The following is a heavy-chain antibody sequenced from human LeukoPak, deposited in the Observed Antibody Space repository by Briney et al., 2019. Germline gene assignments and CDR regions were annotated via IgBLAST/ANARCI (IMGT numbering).Heavy chain of an antibody. Sequence: GGSLRLSCAASGFTFSSYAMSWVRQAPGKGLEWVSGISGGGSDTYYADSVMGRFTISRDNSKKTLYLQMNSLRAEDTAIYYCAKGDGSDYYYYMDVWGKGTTVTVSS. J-gene: IGHJ6*03. CDR3: AKGDGSDYYYYMDV. CDR2: ISGGGSDT. V-gene: IGHV3-23*01. CDR1: GFTFSSYA. D-gene: IGHD5-24*01.